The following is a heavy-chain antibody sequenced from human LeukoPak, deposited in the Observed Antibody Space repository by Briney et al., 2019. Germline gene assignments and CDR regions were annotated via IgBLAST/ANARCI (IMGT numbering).Heavy chain of an antibody. V-gene: IGHV4-38-2*02. Sequence: MSSETLSLTCTVSGYSISSGYYWGWIRQPPGKGLEWIGSIYHSGSTSYNPSLKSRVTISVDTSKNQFSLKLSSVTAADTAVYYCARELTYGSGSHFDYWGQGTLVTVSS. D-gene: IGHD3-10*01. CDR3: ARELTYGSGSHFDY. J-gene: IGHJ4*02. CDR2: IYHSGST. CDR1: GYSISSGYY.